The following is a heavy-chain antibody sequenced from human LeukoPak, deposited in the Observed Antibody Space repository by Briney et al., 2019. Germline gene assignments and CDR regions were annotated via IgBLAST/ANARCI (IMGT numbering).Heavy chain of an antibody. V-gene: IGHV4-59*01. J-gene: IGHJ4*02. CDR1: GGSISSYY. Sequence: PSETLSLTCTVPGGSISSYYWSWTRQPPGKGLEWIGYIYYSGSTNYNPSLKSRVTISVDTSKNQFSLKLSSVTAADTAVYYCARGNWNYGYWGQGILVTVSS. D-gene: IGHD1-7*01. CDR2: IYYSGST. CDR3: ARGNWNYGY.